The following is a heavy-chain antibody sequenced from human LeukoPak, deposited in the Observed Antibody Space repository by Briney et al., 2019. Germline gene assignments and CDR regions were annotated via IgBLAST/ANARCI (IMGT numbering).Heavy chain of an antibody. Sequence: SQTLSLTCAISGDSVSSNSAAWNWIRQSPSRGLEWLGRTYYRSKWYNDYAVSVKSRITINPDTSKNQFSLKLSSVTAADTAVYYCATSRVGSSRIKFQHWGQGTLVTVSS. J-gene: IGHJ1*01. V-gene: IGHV6-1*01. D-gene: IGHD1-14*01. CDR2: TYYRSKWYN. CDR1: GDSVSSNSAA. CDR3: ATSRVGSSRIKFQH.